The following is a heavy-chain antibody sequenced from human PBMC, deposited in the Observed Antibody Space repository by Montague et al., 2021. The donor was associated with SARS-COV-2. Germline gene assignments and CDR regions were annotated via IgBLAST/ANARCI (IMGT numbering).Heavy chain of an antibody. CDR1: GASVASGNLY. CDR2: IYYTAHT. Sequence: SETLSLTCTVSGASVASGNLYWSWIRQPPGKVLEWIGYIYYTAHTNYNPSLESRVTMPLDPSKNQFSLTLTSVTAADTAVYYCARSRATVSSLPVFDYWGQGALVTVSS. J-gene: IGHJ4*02. V-gene: IGHV4-61*01. CDR3: ARSRATVSSLPVFDY. D-gene: IGHD5/OR15-5a*01.